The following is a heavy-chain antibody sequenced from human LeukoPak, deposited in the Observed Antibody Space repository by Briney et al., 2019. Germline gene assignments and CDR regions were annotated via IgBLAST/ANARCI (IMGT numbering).Heavy chain of an antibody. CDR1: GGSISSSNW. D-gene: IGHD6-13*01. CDR3: ARSGYTSTWPY. V-gene: IGHV4-4*02. J-gene: IGHJ4*02. Sequence: SETLSLTCAVSGGSISSSNWWSWVRQPPGKGLEWIGEIYHSGSTSYNPSLKSRVTISVDKSKNQFSLKLTSVTAADTAVYYCARSGYTSTWPYWGQGTLVTVSS. CDR2: IYHSGST.